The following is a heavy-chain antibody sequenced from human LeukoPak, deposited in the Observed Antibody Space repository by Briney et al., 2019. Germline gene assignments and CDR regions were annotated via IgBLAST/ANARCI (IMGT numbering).Heavy chain of an antibody. D-gene: IGHD2-15*01. CDR1: GGSFSGYY. J-gene: IGHJ5*02. CDR2: INHSGST. CDR3: ARGLRTPYIVVVVAAPFDP. Sequence: SETLSLTCAVYGGSFSGYYWSWIRQPPGKGLEWIGEINHSGSTNYNPSLKSRVTISVDTSKSQFSLKLSSVTAADTAVYYCARGLRTPYIVVVVAAPFDPWGQGTLVTVSS. V-gene: IGHV4-34*01.